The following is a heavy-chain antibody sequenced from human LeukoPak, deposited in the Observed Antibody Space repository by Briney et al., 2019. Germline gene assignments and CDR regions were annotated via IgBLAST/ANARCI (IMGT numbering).Heavy chain of an antibody. CDR2: IIPIFGTA. CDR3: ARTGGVVVVAASYYYYGMDV. J-gene: IGHJ6*02. CDR1: GGTFSSYA. D-gene: IGHD2-15*01. Sequence: GASVKVSCKASGGTFSSYAISWVRQAPGQGLEWMGGIIPIFGTANYAQKFQGRVTITADESTSTAYMELSSLRSEDTAVYYCARTGGVVVVAASYYYYGMDVWGQGTTVTVSS. V-gene: IGHV1-69*13.